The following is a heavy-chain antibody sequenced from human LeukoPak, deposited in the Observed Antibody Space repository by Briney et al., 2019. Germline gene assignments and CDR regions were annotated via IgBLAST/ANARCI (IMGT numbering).Heavy chain of an antibody. V-gene: IGHV4-30-4*08. J-gene: IGHJ5*02. Sequence: SQTLSLTCTVSGGSITSGDYYWSWIRQTPGKGLEWIGYIYYIGNTYYNPSLKSRVTISVDTSKNPFSLELSSVTAADTAVYFCACERYCSSTRCYTKRYIDPWGQGTLVTVSS. CDR2: IYYIGNT. CDR1: GGSITSGDYY. D-gene: IGHD2-2*01. CDR3: ACERYCSSTRCYTKRYIDP.